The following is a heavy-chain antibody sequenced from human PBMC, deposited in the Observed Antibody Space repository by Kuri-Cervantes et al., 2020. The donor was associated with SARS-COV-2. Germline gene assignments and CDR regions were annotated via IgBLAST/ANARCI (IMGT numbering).Heavy chain of an antibody. CDR1: GGSFSGYY. CDR2: INHSGST. Sequence: SQTLSLTCAVYGGSFSGYYWSWIRQPPGKGLEWIGEINHSGSTNYNPSPKSRVTISVDTSKNQFSLKLSSVTAADTAVYYCATGSQWLGYLDYWGQGTLVTVSS. D-gene: IGHD6-19*01. CDR3: ATGSQWLGYLDY. J-gene: IGHJ4*02. V-gene: IGHV4-34*01.